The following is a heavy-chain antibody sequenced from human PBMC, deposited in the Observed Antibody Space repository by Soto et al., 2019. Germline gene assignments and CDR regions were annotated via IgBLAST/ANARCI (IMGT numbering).Heavy chain of an antibody. CDR1: GGTFSSYA. CDR2: IIPIFGTA. Sequence: QVQLVQSGAEVKKPGSSVKVSCKASGGTFSSYAISWVRQAPGQGLEWRGGIIPIFGTANYAQKVQGRVTITADESTSTAYMELSSLRSEDTAVYYCARAVAAAGTADCFDYWGQGTLVTVSS. CDR3: ARAVAAAGTADCFDY. D-gene: IGHD6-13*01. V-gene: IGHV1-69*01. J-gene: IGHJ4*02.